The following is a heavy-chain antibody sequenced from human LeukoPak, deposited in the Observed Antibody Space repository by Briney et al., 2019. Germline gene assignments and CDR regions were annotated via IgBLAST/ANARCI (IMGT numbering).Heavy chain of an antibody. CDR1: GFTFSSYG. Sequence: GGSLRLSCAASGFTFSSYGMHWVRQAPGKGLEWVAVIWYDGSNKYYADSVKGRFTISRDNSKNTLYLQMNSLRDEDTAVYYCARGLGYCTNGVCPDACDIWGRGTMVTVSS. CDR2: IWYDGSNK. D-gene: IGHD2-8*01. V-gene: IGHV3-33*08. J-gene: IGHJ3*02. CDR3: ARGLGYCTNGVCPDACDI.